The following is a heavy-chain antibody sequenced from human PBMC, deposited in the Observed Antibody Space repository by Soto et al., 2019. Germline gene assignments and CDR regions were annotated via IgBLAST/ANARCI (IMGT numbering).Heavy chain of an antibody. Sequence: PSETLSLTCAVYGGSFRGYYWSWIRQPPGKGLEWIGEINHSGSTNYNPSLKSRVTISVDTSKNQFSLKLSSVTAADTAVYYCARVRVLWFGELFQKGYYYYGMDVWGQGTTVT. V-gene: IGHV4-34*01. CDR3: ARVRVLWFGELFQKGYYYYGMDV. CDR2: INHSGST. D-gene: IGHD3-10*01. J-gene: IGHJ6*02. CDR1: GGSFRGYY.